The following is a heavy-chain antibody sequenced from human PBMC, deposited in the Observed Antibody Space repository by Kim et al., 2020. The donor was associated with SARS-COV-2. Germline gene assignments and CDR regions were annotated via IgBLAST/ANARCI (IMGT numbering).Heavy chain of an antibody. D-gene: IGHD2-21*01. Sequence: GYADSVRGRVSVSRDNMKNMVFLQMNSLRVEDTAMYHCAVDCDWSTGVWGQGTLVTVSS. CDR3: AVDCDWSTGV. V-gene: IGHV3-74*01. J-gene: IGHJ4*02.